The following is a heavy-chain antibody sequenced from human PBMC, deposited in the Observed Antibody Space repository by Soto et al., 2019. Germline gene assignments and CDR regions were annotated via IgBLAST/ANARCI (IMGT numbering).Heavy chain of an antibody. Sequence: GGSLRLSCAASGFTFSSYAMSWVRQAPGKGLEWVSAISGSGGSTYYADSVKGRFTISRDNSKNTLYLQMNSLRAEDTAVYYCAKGVLDSSGYYYDYWGQGTLVTVSS. CDR2: ISGSGGST. CDR1: GFTFSSYA. J-gene: IGHJ4*02. V-gene: IGHV3-23*01. D-gene: IGHD3-22*01. CDR3: AKGVLDSSGYYYDY.